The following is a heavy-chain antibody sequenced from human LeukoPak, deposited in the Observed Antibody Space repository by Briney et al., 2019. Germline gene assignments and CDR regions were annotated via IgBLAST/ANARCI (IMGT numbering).Heavy chain of an antibody. V-gene: IGHV3-21*01. CDR1: GFIFSSDS. J-gene: IGHJ4*02. Sequence: PGGSLRLSCATSGFIFSSDSMIWVRQAPGKGLEWVSSISSTGAYIYYADSLKGRFTISRDNAKNSLYLQMNSLRADDTAVYYCARVGGYCSSTSCYTGYWGQGTLVTVSS. CDR3: ARVGGYCSSTSCYTGY. D-gene: IGHD2-2*02. CDR2: ISSTGAYI.